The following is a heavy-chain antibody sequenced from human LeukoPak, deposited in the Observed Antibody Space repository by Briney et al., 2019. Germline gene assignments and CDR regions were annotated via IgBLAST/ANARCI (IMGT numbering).Heavy chain of an antibody. CDR3: ARHADSGFGELAFDY. J-gene: IGHJ4*02. Sequence: PSETLSLTCTVSGVSISTYYWSWIRQPPGKGLEWIGYIYYSGNTNYNPSLKSRVTMSVDTSKNQFSLKLSSVTAADTAVYYCARHADSGFGELAFDYWGQGTLVTVSS. D-gene: IGHD3-10*01. CDR2: IYYSGNT. CDR1: GVSISTYY. V-gene: IGHV4-59*08.